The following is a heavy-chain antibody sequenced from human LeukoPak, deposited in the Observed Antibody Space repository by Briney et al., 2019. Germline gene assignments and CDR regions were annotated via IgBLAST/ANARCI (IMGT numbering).Heavy chain of an antibody. V-gene: IGHV3-23*01. CDR2: ISGSGGNT. D-gene: IGHD6-19*01. CDR3: AKGRTEGGTLALDY. Sequence: GGSLRLSCAVSGFTFSSYAMTWVRHAPGKGLEWVSGISGSGGNTYYTDSVRGRLSISRDNSKNTLYLQVNSLRAEDTAVYYCAKGRTEGGTLALDYWGQGTLVTVSS. J-gene: IGHJ4*02. CDR1: GFTFSSYA.